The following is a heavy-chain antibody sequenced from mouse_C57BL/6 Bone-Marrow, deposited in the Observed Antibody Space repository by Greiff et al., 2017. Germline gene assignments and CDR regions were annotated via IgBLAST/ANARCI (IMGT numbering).Heavy chain of an antibody. CDR1: GYTFTSYD. V-gene: IGHV1-85*01. D-gene: IGHD1-1*01. CDR3: ARENTTVVATEVDY. CDR2: IYPRDGST. J-gene: IGHJ2*01. Sequence: QVQLQQSGPELVKPGASVKLSCKASGYTFTSYDINWVKQRPGQGLEWIGWIYPRDGSTKYNEKFKGKATLTVDTSSSTAYMELNSLTSEDSAVYDCARENTTVVATEVDYWGQGTTLTVSA.